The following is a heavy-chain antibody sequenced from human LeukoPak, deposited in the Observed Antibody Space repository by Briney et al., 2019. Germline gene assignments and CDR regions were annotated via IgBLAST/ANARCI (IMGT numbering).Heavy chain of an antibody. CDR2: IRSKANSYAT. CDR1: GFTFSGSA. D-gene: IGHD3-10*01. J-gene: IGHJ5*02. CDR3: TSPSGRGVQNWFDP. V-gene: IGHV3-73*01. Sequence: GGSLRLSCAASGFTFSGSAMHWVRQASGKGLEWVGRIRSKANSYATAYAASVKGRFTIPRDDSKNTAYLQMNSLKTGDTAVYYCTSPSGRGVQNWFDPWGQGTLVTVSS.